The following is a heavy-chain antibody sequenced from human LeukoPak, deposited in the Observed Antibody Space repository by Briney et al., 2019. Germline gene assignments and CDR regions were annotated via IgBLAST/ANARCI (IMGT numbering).Heavy chain of an antibody. J-gene: IGHJ5*02. CDR2: ISYDGSNK. CDR1: GFTFSSYG. D-gene: IGHD3-16*01. CDR3: AKDRPFEGGIDP. Sequence: GRSLRLSCAASGFTFSSYGMHWVRQAPGKGLEWVAVISYDGSNKYYADSVKGRFTISRDNSKNTLYLQMNSPRAEDTAVYYCAKDRPFEGGIDPWGQGTLVTVSS. V-gene: IGHV3-30*18.